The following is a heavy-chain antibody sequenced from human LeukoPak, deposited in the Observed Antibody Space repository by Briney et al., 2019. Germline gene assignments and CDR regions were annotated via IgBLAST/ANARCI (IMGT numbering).Heavy chain of an antibody. Sequence: GGSLRLSCAASGFTVSSNYMSWVRQAPGKGLEWVSVIYSRGSTYYADSVKGRFTISRDNSKNTLYLQMNSLRAEDTAVYYCASPSPLDYDSSGYYYYWGQGTLVTVSS. J-gene: IGHJ4*02. CDR2: IYSRGST. V-gene: IGHV3-66*01. D-gene: IGHD3-22*01. CDR3: ASPSPLDYDSSGYYYY. CDR1: GFTVSSNY.